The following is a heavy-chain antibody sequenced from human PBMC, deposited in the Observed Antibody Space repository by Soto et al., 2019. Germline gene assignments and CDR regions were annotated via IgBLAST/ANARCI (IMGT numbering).Heavy chain of an antibody. CDR1: SGSFSGYY. J-gene: IGHJ4*02. CDR2: ISQSGTT. CDR3: ARAPKVSGSSQTRPDF. D-gene: IGHD6-6*01. Sequence: SETLSLTCSIYSGSFSGYYWSWIRQPPGKGLEWIGEISQSGTTNYSPSLKSRVSISIDTSMKQFSLNLASVSAADTAVYYCARAPKVSGSSQTRPDFWGQGTLVTVSS. V-gene: IGHV4-34*01.